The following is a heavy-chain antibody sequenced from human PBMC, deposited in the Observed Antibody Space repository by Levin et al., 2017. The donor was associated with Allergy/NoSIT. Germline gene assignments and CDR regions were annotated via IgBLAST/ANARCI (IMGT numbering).Heavy chain of an antibody. V-gene: IGHV3-74*01. Sequence: PGGSLRLSCAASGFTFSNYWVHWVRQAPGKGLVWVSRINSDGVSRSYADSVKGRFTVSRDNAKNTLYLQMNSLRDEDTAVYYCMTTSIDQGYWGQGTLVTVSS. CDR1: GFTFSNYW. CDR3: MTTSIDQGY. J-gene: IGHJ4*02. CDR2: INSDGVSR. D-gene: IGHD4-17*01.